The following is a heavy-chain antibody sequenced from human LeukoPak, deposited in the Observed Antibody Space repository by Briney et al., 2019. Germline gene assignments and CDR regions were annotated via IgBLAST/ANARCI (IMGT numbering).Heavy chain of an antibody. V-gene: IGHV1-24*01. CDR3: ATDEDYGGNAKVY. CDR1: GYTLTELS. CDR2: FDPEDGET. Sequence: GASVTVSCKVSGYTLTELSMHWVRQAPGKGLEWMGGFDPEDGETIYAQKFQGRVTMTEDTSTDTAYMELSSLRSEDTAVYYCATDEDYGGNAKVYWGQGTLVTVSS. D-gene: IGHD4-23*01. J-gene: IGHJ4*02.